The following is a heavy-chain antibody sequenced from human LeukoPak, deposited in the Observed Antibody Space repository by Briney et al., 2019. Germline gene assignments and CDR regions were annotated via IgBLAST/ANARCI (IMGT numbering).Heavy chain of an antibody. J-gene: IGHJ4*02. V-gene: IGHV5-51*01. CDR3: ARGPDDSSGYYWDYFDY. CDR2: IYPGNSDT. CDR1: GYSFTSYW. D-gene: IGHD3-22*01. Sequence: GESLKISCKGSGYSFTSYWISWVRQMPGKGLEWMGIIYPGNSDTRYSPSFQGQVTISADKSISTAYLQWSSLKASDTAMYYCARGPDDSSGYYWDYFDYWGQGTLVTVSS.